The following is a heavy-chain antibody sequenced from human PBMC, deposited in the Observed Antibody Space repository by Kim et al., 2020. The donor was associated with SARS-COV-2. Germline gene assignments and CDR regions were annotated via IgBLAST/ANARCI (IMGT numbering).Heavy chain of an antibody. D-gene: IGHD3-16*01. CDR3: AREGMLVPGDAFEI. CDR2: ISVRSDKT. CDR1: GGAFMDYY. J-gene: IGHJ3*02. V-gene: IGHV1-69*04. Sequence: SVKVSCKASGGAFMDYYVNWVRQAPGQGLEWLGKISVRSDKTQYAQKVQGRLTITADRDTSTAHMDLSSLRPDDTAGYFCAREGMLVPGDAFEIWGQGT.